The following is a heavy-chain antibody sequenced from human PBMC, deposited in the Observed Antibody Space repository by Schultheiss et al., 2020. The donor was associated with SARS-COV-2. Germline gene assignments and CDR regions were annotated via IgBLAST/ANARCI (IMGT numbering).Heavy chain of an antibody. CDR3: AREDYYDSSGYNEFDY. D-gene: IGHD3-22*01. Sequence: GGSLRLSCVASGFTFSSYWMHWVRQAPGKGLVWVSRINSDGSSTSYADSVKGRFTISRDNAKNTLYLQMNSLRAEDTAVYYCAREDYYDSSGYNEFDYWGQGTLVTVSS. CDR1: GFTFSSYW. V-gene: IGHV3-74*01. J-gene: IGHJ4*02. CDR2: INSDGSST.